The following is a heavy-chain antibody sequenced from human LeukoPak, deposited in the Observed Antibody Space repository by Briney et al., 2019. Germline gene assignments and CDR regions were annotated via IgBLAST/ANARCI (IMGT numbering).Heavy chain of an antibody. CDR1: GYTFTTYY. J-gene: IGHJ4*02. D-gene: IGHD5-18*01. CDR3: ARDPGYSSPRGDY. V-gene: IGHV1-2*02. Sequence: GASVRVSCKASGYTFTTYYIHWVRRAPGQGLEWMGWINPNSGVTESAQKFQGRVTMTRDASISTAYMELSRLRSDDTAVYYCARDPGYSSPRGDYWGQGTLVTVSS. CDR2: INPNSGVT.